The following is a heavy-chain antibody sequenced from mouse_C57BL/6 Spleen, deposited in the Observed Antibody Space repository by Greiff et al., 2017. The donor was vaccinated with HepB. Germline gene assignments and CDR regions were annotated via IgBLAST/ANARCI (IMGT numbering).Heavy chain of an antibody. V-gene: IGHV3-6*01. CDR1: GYSITSGYY. J-gene: IGHJ1*03. CDR3: ARDVWQPDWYFDV. CDR2: ISYDGSN. Sequence: ESGPGLVKPSQSLSLTCSVTGYSITSGYYWNWIRQFPGNKLEWMGYISYDGSNNYNPSLKNRISITRDTSKNKFFLKLNSVTTEDTATYYCARDVWQPDWYFDVWGTGTTVTVSS. D-gene: IGHD2-10*02.